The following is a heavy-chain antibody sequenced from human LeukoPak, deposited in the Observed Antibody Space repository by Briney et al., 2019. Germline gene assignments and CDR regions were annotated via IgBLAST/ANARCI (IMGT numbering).Heavy chain of an antibody. CDR3: GRDFWYGFDY. CDR1: GFSFRTSG. Sequence: GRSLRLSCAASGFSFRTSGMHWVRQAPGKGLEWVAVDGSNTYYADSVKGRFTISRDNSENTVYLLMNSLRLEDTAVYYCGRDFWYGFDYCGQGTLVAVSS. D-gene: IGHD6-13*01. J-gene: IGHJ4*02. CDR2: DGSNT. V-gene: IGHV3-30*03.